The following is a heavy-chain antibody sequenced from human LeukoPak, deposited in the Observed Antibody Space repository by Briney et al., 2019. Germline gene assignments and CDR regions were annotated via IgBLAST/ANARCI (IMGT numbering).Heavy chain of an antibody. CDR1: GFTFSGFW. V-gene: IGHV3-7*04. CDR3: AGGSGWLIDY. Sequence: QSGGSLRLSCAASGFTFSGFWMSWVRQAPGKGLQWVANIKKDGSEKYYVDSVKGRFTISRDNAKNSVYLQMNSLRAEDTAVYYCAGGSGWLIDYWGQGTLVTVSS. D-gene: IGHD6-19*01. CDR2: IKKDGSEK. J-gene: IGHJ4*02.